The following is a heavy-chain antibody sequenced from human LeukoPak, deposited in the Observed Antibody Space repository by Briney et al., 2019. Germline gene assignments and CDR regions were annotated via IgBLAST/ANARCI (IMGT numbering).Heavy chain of an antibody. Sequence: SETLSLTCTVSGGSISSYYWSWIRQPPGKGLEWIGYIYYSGSTNYNPSLKSRVTISVDTSKNQFSLKLSSVTAADTAVYYCARDTNLPPYGMDVWGQGTTVTVSS. D-gene: IGHD1-1*01. CDR2: IYYSGST. CDR1: GGSISSYY. V-gene: IGHV4-59*01. CDR3: ARDTNLPPYGMDV. J-gene: IGHJ6*02.